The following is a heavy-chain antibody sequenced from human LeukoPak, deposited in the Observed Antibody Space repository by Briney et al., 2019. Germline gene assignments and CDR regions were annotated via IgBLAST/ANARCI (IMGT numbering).Heavy chain of an antibody. D-gene: IGHD3-10*01. CDR1: GGSISSSSYY. J-gene: IGHJ4*02. CDR2: IYYSGST. CDR3: ARRDYYGSGSSYPFDY. V-gene: IGHV4-39*01. Sequence: SETLSLTCTVSGGSISSSSYYWGWIRQPPGKGLEWIGSIYYSGSTYYNPSLKSRVTISVDTSKNQFSLKLSSVTAADTAMYYCARRDYYGSGSSYPFDYWGQGTLVTVSS.